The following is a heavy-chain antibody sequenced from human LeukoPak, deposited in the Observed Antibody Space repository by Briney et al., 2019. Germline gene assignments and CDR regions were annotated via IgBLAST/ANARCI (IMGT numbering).Heavy chain of an antibody. CDR2: INWNGGST. Sequence: GGSLRLSCAASGFTFDDYGMSWVRQAPGKGLEWVSGINWNGGSTGYADSVKGQFTISRDNAKNSLYLQMNSLRAEDTALYYCARDLTDTVMAPFGYWGQGTLVTVSS. CDR1: GFTFDDYG. V-gene: IGHV3-20*04. D-gene: IGHD5-18*01. CDR3: ARDLTDTVMAPFGY. J-gene: IGHJ4*02.